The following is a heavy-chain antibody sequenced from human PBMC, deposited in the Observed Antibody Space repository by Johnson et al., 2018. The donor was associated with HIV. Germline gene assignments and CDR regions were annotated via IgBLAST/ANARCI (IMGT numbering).Heavy chain of an antibody. CDR1: GFTFRSYW. D-gene: IGHD4-23*01. CDR3: ARGGLATPYF. J-gene: IGHJ3*01. Sequence: VQLVESGGGLVQSGGSLRLSCAASGFTFRSYWMSWVRQAPGKGLEWVSTIVGSGGSTYYADSVKGRFTISRDNAKNSLYLQMNSLRVEDTAVYYCARGGLATPYFWGQGTTVTVSS. CDR2: IVGSGGST. V-gene: IGHV3-23*04.